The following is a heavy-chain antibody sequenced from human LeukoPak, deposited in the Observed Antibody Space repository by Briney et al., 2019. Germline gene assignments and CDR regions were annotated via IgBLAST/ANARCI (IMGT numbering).Heavy chain of an antibody. Sequence: SETLSLTCTVSGGSISNYYWSWIRQPPGKGLEWIGFIYYSGSTNYNPSLKSRVTISVDTSKTQFSLKLSSVTAADTAVYYCARHGTSTLGVDFWGQGTLVTVSS. J-gene: IGHJ4*02. CDR1: GGSISNYY. CDR2: IYYSGST. CDR3: ARHGTSTLGVDF. D-gene: IGHD2-2*01. V-gene: IGHV4-59*08.